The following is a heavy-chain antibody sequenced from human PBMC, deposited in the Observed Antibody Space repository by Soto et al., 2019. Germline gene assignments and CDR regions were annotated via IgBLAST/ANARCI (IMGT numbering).Heavy chain of an antibody. CDR3: SREPCGGDCHVDY. Sequence: QVQLVQSGAEVKKPGSSVKVSCKASGGTFSSYAISWVRQAPGQGLEWMGGIIPIFGTANYAQKFQGRVTITADKSTSTAYMELSSLSSEDTDVSYCSREPCGGDCHVDYWGQGTLVTVSS. J-gene: IGHJ4*02. CDR1: GGTFSSYA. CDR2: IIPIFGTA. D-gene: IGHD2-21*02. V-gene: IGHV1-69*06.